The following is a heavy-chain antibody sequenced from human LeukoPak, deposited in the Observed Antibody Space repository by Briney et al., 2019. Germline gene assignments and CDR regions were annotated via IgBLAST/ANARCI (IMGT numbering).Heavy chain of an antibody. CDR3: ARDANRGGEFDL. CDR2: IKFDGSET. Sequence: GGSLRLSCAASGFTFSTYWMNWVRQSPGKGLEWVAKIKFDGSETFYVDSAKGRFTISRDEAKNLLYLQMNTLRAEDTAVYYCARDANRGGEFDLWGQGTLVTVSS. J-gene: IGHJ5*02. CDR1: GFTFSTYW. D-gene: IGHD2/OR15-2a*01. V-gene: IGHV3-7*01.